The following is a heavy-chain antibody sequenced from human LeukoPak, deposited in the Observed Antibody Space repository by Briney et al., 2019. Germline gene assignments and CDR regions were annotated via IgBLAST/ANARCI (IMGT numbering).Heavy chain of an antibody. J-gene: IGHJ1*01. V-gene: IGHV4-38-2*01. CDR3: TKTRDGIRVAWEGYFQH. Sequence: SETLSLTCAVSGYSINSGYYWGWIGQPPGKGREWVASIDNSGTTYYNPSLKRRVSISTDTSQNQFSLRLSSVTASDTALCYTTKTRDGIRVAWEGYFQHWGQGTLLTVSS. D-gene: IGHD1-26*01. CDR1: GYSINSGYY. CDR2: IDNSGTT.